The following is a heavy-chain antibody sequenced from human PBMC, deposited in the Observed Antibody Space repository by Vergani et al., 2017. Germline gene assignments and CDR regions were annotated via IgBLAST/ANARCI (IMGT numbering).Heavy chain of an antibody. V-gene: IGHV4-59*01. Sequence: QVQLQESGPGLVKPSETLSLTCTVSGGSISSYYWSWIRQPPGKGLEWIGYIYYSGRTNYKPSLKSRVTISVDTSKNQFSLKRSSVTAADTAVYYCARGDNWNKFDYWGQGTLVTVSS. J-gene: IGHJ4*02. CDR3: ARGDNWNKFDY. CDR2: IYYSGRT. CDR1: GGSISSYY. D-gene: IGHD1/OR15-1a*01.